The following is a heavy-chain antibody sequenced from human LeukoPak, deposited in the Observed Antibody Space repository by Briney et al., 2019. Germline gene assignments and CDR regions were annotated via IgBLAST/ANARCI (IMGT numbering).Heavy chain of an antibody. V-gene: IGHV3-23*01. CDR2: ISGSGESK. J-gene: IGHJ5*02. CDR1: GLTFSSYA. CDR3: ARGGYNWDTDAGWFDP. D-gene: IGHD1/OR15-1a*01. Sequence: PGGSLRLSCAAAGLTFSSYAMHWVRQVAGKGLEWVSGISGSGESKFYADSVKGRFTVSRDNSKNTLYLQMNSLRVEDTAVYYCARGGYNWDTDAGWFDPWGLGTLVTVSS.